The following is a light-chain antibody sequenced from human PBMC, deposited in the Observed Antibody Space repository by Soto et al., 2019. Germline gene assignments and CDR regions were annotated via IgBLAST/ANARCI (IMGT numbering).Light chain of an antibody. CDR1: SSDVGGYNR. J-gene: IGLJ1*01. Sequence: QSALTQPPSVSGSPGQSVTISCTGTSSDVGGYNRVSWYQPTPGKAPQLLIYDVRNRPSGGSTRFSGSKSGNTAALTISGLQAEYEAEYYCTSYATGSAYVFGPGTKLTVL. V-gene: IGLV2-18*02. CDR2: DVR. CDR3: TSYATGSAYV.